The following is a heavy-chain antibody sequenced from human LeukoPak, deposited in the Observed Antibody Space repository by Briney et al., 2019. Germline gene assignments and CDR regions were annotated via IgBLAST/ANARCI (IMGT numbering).Heavy chain of an antibody. J-gene: IGHJ4*02. CDR1: GGSISSYY. CDR2: IYTSGST. Sequence: SETLSLTCTVSGGSISSYYWSWIRQPAGKGLEWIGRIYTSGSTNYNPSLKSRVTMSVDTSKNQFSLRLSSVTAADTAVYYCARVKKDYYDSSGYYYFDYWGQGTLVTVSS. D-gene: IGHD3-22*01. V-gene: IGHV4-4*07. CDR3: ARVKKDYYDSSGYYYFDY.